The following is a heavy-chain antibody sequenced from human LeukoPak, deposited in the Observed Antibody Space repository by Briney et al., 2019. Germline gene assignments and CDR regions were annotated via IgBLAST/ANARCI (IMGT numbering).Heavy chain of an antibody. D-gene: IGHD3-10*01. Sequence: PGGSLRLSCAASGFTFSSYAMNWVRQAPGKGLEWVSAISGSGGSTYYADSVKGRFTISRDNSKNTLYLQMNSLRAEDTAIYYCAKMKGITMVRGTFDYWGQGTLVTVSS. CDR3: AKMKGITMVRGTFDY. CDR2: ISGSGGST. J-gene: IGHJ4*02. V-gene: IGHV3-23*01. CDR1: GFTFSSYA.